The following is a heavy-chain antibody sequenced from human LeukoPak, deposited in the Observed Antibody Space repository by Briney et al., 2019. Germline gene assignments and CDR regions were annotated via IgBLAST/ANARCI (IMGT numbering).Heavy chain of an antibody. D-gene: IGHD3-10*01. CDR2: ISGSGGST. V-gene: IGHV3-23*01. CDR1: GFTFSSYA. Sequence: GRSLRLSCAASGFTFSSYAMRWVRQAPGKGLECVSCISGSGGSTYYADSVKGRFTISRDNPRNTLYLQTNSLRAEDTAVYYCAKDQFPISMVRGVIIGDWGQGTLVTVSS. CDR3: AKDQFPISMVRGVIIGD. J-gene: IGHJ4*02.